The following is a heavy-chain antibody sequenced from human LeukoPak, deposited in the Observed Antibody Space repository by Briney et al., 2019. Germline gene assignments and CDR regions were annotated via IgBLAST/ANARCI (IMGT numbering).Heavy chain of an antibody. CDR3: ARDAVYQLPPPVEYYYYYMDV. Sequence: ASVKVSCKASGYTFTSYGISWVRQAPGQGLEWMGWISAYNGNTNYAQKLQGRATMTTDTSTSTAYMELRSLRSDDTAVYYCARDAVYQLPPPVEYYYYYMDVWGKGTTVTVSS. J-gene: IGHJ6*03. D-gene: IGHD2-2*01. V-gene: IGHV1-18*01. CDR1: GYTFTSYG. CDR2: ISAYNGNT.